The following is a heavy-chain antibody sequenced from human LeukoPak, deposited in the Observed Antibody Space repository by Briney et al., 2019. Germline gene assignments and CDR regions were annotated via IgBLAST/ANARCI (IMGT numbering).Heavy chain of an antibody. V-gene: IGHV3-9*01. CDR3: AKDSGAYYYGSGSPSIAY. D-gene: IGHD3-10*01. Sequence: PGGSLRLSCAASGFTFDDYAMHWVRQAPGKGLEWVSGISWNSGSIGYADSVKGRFTISRDNAKNSLYLQMNSLRAEDTALYYCAKDSGAYYYGSGSPSIAYWGQGTLVTVSS. J-gene: IGHJ4*02. CDR1: GFTFDDYA. CDR2: ISWNSGSI.